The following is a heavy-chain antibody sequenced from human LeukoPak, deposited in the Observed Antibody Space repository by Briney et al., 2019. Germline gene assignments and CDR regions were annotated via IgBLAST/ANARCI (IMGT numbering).Heavy chain of an antibody. CDR1: GGSISSSSYY. Sequence: SETLSLTCTVSGGSISSSSYYWGWIRQPPGKGLEWIGSIYYSGSTYYNPSLKSRVTISVDTSKNQFSLKLSSVTAADTAVYYCARVGATIGYWGQGTLVTVSS. J-gene: IGHJ4*02. D-gene: IGHD1-26*01. CDR3: ARVGATIGY. V-gene: IGHV4-39*07. CDR2: IYYSGST.